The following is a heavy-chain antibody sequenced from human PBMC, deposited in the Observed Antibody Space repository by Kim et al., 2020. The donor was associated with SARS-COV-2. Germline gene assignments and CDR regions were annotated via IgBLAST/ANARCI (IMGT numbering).Heavy chain of an antibody. CDR3: ARVSEYVRRGQYYFDY. CDR2: INSDGSST. J-gene: IGHJ4*02. CDR1: GFTFSSYW. D-gene: IGHD3-16*01. V-gene: IGHV3-74*01. Sequence: GGSLRLSCAASGFTFSSYWMHWVRQAPGKGLVWVSRINSDGSSTSYADSVKGRFTISRDNAKNTLYLQMNSLRAEDTAVYYCARVSEYVRRGQYYFDYWGQGTLVTVSS.